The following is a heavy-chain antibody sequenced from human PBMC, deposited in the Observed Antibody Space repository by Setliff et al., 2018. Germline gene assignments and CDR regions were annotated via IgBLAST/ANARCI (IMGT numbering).Heavy chain of an antibody. Sequence: LRLSCAASGFTFRSYSMTWVRQAPGKGLEWVSGISSSGSYTYHAASVKGRFTISRDHANNSLFLQMDTLRPEDTAVYYCARDNYYDITQDAFDIWGQGTMVTVSS. CDR2: ISSSGSYT. V-gene: IGHV3-21*06. D-gene: IGHD3-22*01. CDR3: ARDNYYDITQDAFDI. J-gene: IGHJ3*02. CDR1: GFTFRSYS.